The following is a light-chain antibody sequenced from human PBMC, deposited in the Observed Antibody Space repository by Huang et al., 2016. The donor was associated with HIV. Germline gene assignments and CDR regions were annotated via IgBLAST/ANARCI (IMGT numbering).Light chain of an antibody. Sequence: EIVVTQSPATLSVTPGEEATLSCRASQYVGTSLACYQQKPGQSPRLVIHSVSTRATGFPDRFSGSGSRTEFTLTITSLQSEDCALYYCQQYYNWPWTFGLGTKVEI. J-gene: IGKJ1*01. CDR3: QQYYNWPWT. V-gene: IGKV3-15*01. CDR1: QYVGTS. CDR2: SVS.